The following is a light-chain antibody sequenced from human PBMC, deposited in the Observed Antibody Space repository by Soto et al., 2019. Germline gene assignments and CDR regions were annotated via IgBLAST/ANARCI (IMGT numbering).Light chain of an antibody. J-gene: IGLJ1*01. CDR1: SSDIGGYNL. Sequence: QSALTQSASVSESPGQSVTISCTGTSSDIGGYNLVSWYQQHPGKAPKLMIYEVSNRPSGVSNRFSGSKSGDTASLTISGLQAEDEADYYCSSYTTRTTLYVFGTGTKVTVL. CDR2: EVS. V-gene: IGLV2-14*02. CDR3: SSYTTRTTLYV.